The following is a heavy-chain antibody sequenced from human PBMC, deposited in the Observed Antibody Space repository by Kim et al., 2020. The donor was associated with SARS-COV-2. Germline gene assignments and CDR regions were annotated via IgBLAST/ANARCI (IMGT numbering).Heavy chain of an antibody. Sequence: SVKVSCKASGGTFSSYTISWVRQAPGQGLEWMGRIIPILGIANYAQKFQGRVTITADKSTSTAYMELSSLRSEDTAVYYCARDRCGGDCYSGWFDPWGQGTLVTVSS. D-gene: IGHD2-21*02. J-gene: IGHJ5*02. V-gene: IGHV1-69*04. CDR1: GGTFSSYT. CDR3: ARDRCGGDCYSGWFDP. CDR2: IIPILGIA.